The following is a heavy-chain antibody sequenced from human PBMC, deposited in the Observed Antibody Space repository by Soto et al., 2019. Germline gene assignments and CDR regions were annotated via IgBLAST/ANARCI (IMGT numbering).Heavy chain of an antibody. Sequence: QVQLVESGGGLVKPGGSLRLSCAASGFTFSDYYMSWIRQAPGKGLEWVSYISSSSSYTNYADSVKGRFTISRDNAKNSLYLQMNSLRAEDTAVYYSARVPIRYFDWPGSFPLYYFDYWGQGTLVTVSS. CDR1: GFTFSDYY. D-gene: IGHD3-9*01. J-gene: IGHJ4*02. CDR3: ARVPIRYFDWPGSFPLYYFDY. CDR2: ISSSSSYT. V-gene: IGHV3-11*05.